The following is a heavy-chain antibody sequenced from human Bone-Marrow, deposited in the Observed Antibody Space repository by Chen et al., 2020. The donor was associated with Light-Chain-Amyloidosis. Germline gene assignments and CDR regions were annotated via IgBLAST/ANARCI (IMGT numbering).Heavy chain of an antibody. D-gene: IGHD5-12*01. CDR1: GGSISIYY. J-gene: IGHJ4*02. CDR3: ARRGDGYNFDY. Sequence: QVQLQESGPGLVKPSETLSLTCSVSGGSISIYYWSWIRQPPGKGLEWIGYIYYSGNSNYNPSLKSRVTISMDTSKNQFPLKLSSVTAADTAVYYCARRGDGYNFDYWGQGTLVTVSS. V-gene: IGHV4-59*08. CDR2: IYYSGNS.